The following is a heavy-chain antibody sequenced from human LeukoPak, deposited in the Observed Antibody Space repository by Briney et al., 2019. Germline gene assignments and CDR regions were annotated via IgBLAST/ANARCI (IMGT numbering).Heavy chain of an antibody. J-gene: IGHJ4*02. V-gene: IGHV1-18*04. CDR1: GYTFTGYY. Sequence: ASVKVSCKASGYTFTGYYMHWVRQAPGLGLEWMGWISAYNGNTNYAQKLQGRVTMTTDTSTSTAYMELRSLRSDDTAVYYCARGYKYCSGGSCYSLAYWGQGTLVTVSS. CDR2: ISAYNGNT. D-gene: IGHD2-15*01. CDR3: ARGYKYCSGGSCYSLAY.